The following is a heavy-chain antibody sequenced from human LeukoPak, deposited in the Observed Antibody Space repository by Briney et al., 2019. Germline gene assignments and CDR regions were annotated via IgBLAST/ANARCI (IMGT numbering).Heavy chain of an antibody. CDR2: IYTSGDT. J-gene: IGHJ4*02. Sequence: SETLSLTCTVSGGSISNYYWNWIRQPAGKGLEWIGRIYTSGDTNFNPSLKSRVTMSVDTSKNQFSLKLSSVTAADTAVYYCARDFLFRSGYFFDYWGQGALVTVSS. CDR1: GGSISNYY. D-gene: IGHD3-3*01. CDR3: ARDFLFRSGYFFDY. V-gene: IGHV4-4*07.